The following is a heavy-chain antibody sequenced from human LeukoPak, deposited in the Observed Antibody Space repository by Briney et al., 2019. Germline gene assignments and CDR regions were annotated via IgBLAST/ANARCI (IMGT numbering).Heavy chain of an antibody. D-gene: IGHD3-9*01. CDR2: ISYDGSNK. CDR1: GFTFSSYA. J-gene: IGHJ6*04. Sequence: GGSLRLSCAASGFTFSSYAMHWVRQAPGKGLEWVAVISYDGSNKYYADSVKGRFTISRDNSKNTLYLQMNSLRAEDTAVYYCARVFSPYILTGYCGMDVWGKGTTVTVSS. V-gene: IGHV3-30*04. CDR3: ARVFSPYILTGYCGMDV.